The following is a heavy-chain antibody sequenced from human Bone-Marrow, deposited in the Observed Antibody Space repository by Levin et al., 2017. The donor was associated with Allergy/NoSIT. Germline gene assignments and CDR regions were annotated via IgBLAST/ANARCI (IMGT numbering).Heavy chain of an antibody. D-gene: IGHD3-10*01. J-gene: IGHJ4*02. CDR3: ASLTRLTKGSYYGPLFDY. V-gene: IGHV4-4*07. CDR2: IYTSGST. CDR1: GGSISSYY. Sequence: SQTLSLTCTVSGGSISSYYWSWIRQPAGKGLEWIGRIYTSGSTNYNPSLKSRVTMSVDTSKNQFSLKLSSVTAADTAVYYCASLTRLTKGSYYGPLFDYWGQGTLVTVSS.